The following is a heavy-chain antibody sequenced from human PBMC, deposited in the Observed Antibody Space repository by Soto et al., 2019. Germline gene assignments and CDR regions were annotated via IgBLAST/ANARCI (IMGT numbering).Heavy chain of an antibody. D-gene: IGHD2-15*01. CDR2: ITGSGGST. CDR1: GFTFSNYA. V-gene: IGHV3-23*01. J-gene: IGHJ4*02. Sequence: EVQLLESGGGLVQPGGSLRLSCAASGFTFSNYAMNWVRQAPGKGLEWVSGITGSGGSTFYADSVRGRFTISRDNSKNTLYLQILSLRAEDTAVYFCAKDQDFWGQGTLVTVSS. CDR3: AKDQDF.